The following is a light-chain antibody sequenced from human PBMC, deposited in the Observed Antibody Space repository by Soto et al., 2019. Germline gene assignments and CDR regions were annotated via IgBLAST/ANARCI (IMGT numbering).Light chain of an antibody. Sequence: DIQMTQSPSSVSASVGDRVTITCRASQGVSSWLAWYQQKPGRAPKLLIYGASTLQSGVPSRFSGSGSGTDFSLTITTLQPEDSATYCCQQADTFPLTFGGGTKVEIE. CDR3: QQADTFPLT. CDR2: GAS. CDR1: QGVSSW. V-gene: IGKV1-12*01. J-gene: IGKJ4*01.